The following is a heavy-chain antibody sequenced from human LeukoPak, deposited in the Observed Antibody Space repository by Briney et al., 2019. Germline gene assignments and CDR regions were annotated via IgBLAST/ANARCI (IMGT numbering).Heavy chain of an antibody. CDR1: GYTFTSYG. CDR2: ISAYNGNT. CDR3: ARAAGSGSYYKNGAFDI. D-gene: IGHD3-10*01. J-gene: IGHJ3*02. Sequence: GASVKVSCKASGYTFTSYGISWVRQAPGQGLEWMGWISAYNGNTNYAQKLQDRVTMTTDTSTSTAYMELRSLRSDDTAVYYCARAAGSGSYYKNGAFDIWGQGTMVTVSS. V-gene: IGHV1-18*04.